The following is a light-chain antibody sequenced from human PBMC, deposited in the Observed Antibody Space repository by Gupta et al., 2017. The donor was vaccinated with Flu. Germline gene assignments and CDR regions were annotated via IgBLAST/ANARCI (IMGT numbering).Light chain of an antibody. V-gene: IGLV2-8*01. J-gene: IGLJ2*01. CDR2: VFK. CDR3: SPFEDGPEPHLG. CDR1: KSDIGGYSD. Sequence: TISYTETKSDIGGYSDVSCYHQQPGTAHTLLSYVFKKRPAGVPPRFSVSNSGNTAALTVPGLQPEDEADYYCSPFEDGPEPHLGFGGGTKLNGL.